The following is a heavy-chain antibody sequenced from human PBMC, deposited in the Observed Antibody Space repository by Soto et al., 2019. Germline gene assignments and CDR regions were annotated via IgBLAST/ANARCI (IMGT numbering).Heavy chain of an antibody. CDR1: GFTFSSYA. V-gene: IGHV3-23*01. J-gene: IGHJ6*02. CDR2: ISGSGGNT. Sequence: GGSLRLSCAASGFTFSSYAMSWVRQAPGKGLQWVSLISGSGGNTYYADSVKGRFTISRDNSRNTLYLQMNSLRAEDTAEYYCARVWGSIAARRNYYYYGMDVWGQGTTVTVPS. D-gene: IGHD6-6*01. CDR3: ARVWGSIAARRNYYYYGMDV.